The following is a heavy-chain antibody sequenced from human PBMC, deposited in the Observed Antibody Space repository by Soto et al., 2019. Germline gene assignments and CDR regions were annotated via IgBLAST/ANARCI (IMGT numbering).Heavy chain of an antibody. Sequence: XSVKVSCKAPADTFTSYYIHWVRQAPGHGLERLGRINPKSGGTSTAQKFQGWVTMTTDTSISTASMELTRLTSDDTAIYYCARGXXTDCSXGVCSFFYNHDMDVWGQGTTVTVSS. J-gene: IGHJ6*02. CDR1: ADTFTSYY. CDR2: INPKSGGT. CDR3: ARGXXTDCSXGVCSFFYNHDMDV. D-gene: IGHD2-8*01. V-gene: IGHV1-2*04.